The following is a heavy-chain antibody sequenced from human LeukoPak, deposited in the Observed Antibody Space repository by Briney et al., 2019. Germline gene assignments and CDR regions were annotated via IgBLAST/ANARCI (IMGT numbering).Heavy chain of an antibody. Sequence: ASVKVSCKASGYTFTSYGISWVRQAPGQGLEWMGWISTYNGNTNYAQKLQGRVTMTTDASTTTAYMELRSLTSDDTAVYYCGRDPTTQTFDYWGQGTLVTVSS. CDR2: ISTYNGNT. D-gene: IGHD4-11*01. V-gene: IGHV1-18*01. CDR3: GRDPTTQTFDY. CDR1: GYTFTSYG. J-gene: IGHJ4*02.